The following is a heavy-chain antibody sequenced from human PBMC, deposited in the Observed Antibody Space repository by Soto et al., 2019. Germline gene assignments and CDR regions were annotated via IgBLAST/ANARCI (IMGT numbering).Heavy chain of an antibody. CDR1: GFTFSIYA. Sequence: GSLRLSCSASGFTFSIYAMHWVRQAPGKGLEYVSSISTNGGSTDYADSVKGRFTISRDNSKNTVYLQMSSLRVEDTAVYYCVKGEYYYDSSGYYPFDYWGQGTQV. D-gene: IGHD3-22*01. V-gene: IGHV3-64D*06. J-gene: IGHJ4*02. CDR2: ISTNGGST. CDR3: VKGEYYYDSSGYYPFDY.